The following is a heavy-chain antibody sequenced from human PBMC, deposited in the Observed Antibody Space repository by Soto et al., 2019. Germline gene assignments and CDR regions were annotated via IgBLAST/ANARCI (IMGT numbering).Heavy chain of an antibody. Sequence: SETLSLTCTVSGGSVSSNSYSWGWIRQSPGKGLEWIATIYSTDKTYYNPSLLSRVTISVDTSKNQFSLKLSSVTAADTAVYYCARGRVSLLWFGEGYGMDVWGQGTTVTV. J-gene: IGHJ6*02. V-gene: IGHV4-39*01. CDR2: IYSTDKT. D-gene: IGHD3-10*01. CDR1: GGSVSSNSYS. CDR3: ARGRVSLLWFGEGYGMDV.